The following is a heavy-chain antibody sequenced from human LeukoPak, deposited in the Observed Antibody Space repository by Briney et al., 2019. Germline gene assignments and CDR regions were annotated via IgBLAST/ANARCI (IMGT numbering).Heavy chain of an antibody. Sequence: ASVKVSCKASVYTFTSYYMHWVRQAPGQGREWMGIINPSGGSTSDAQKFQGRVTMTRDTSTSTVYMELSSLRSEDTAVYYCARAVSYIAAAGTGRDYWGQGTLVTVSS. J-gene: IGHJ4*02. CDR2: INPSGGST. V-gene: IGHV1-46*01. CDR3: ARAVSYIAAAGTGRDY. D-gene: IGHD6-13*01. CDR1: VYTFTSYY.